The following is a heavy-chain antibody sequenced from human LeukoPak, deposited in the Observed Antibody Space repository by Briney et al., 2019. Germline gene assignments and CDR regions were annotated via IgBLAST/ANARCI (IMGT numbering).Heavy chain of an antibody. CDR3: ARWTTTFLDY. V-gene: IGHV1-46*01. CDR2: SNPSGDGT. Sequence: APVNVSCKASGYTFTNYYIHWVRQAPGHGLEWMGISNPSGDGTNYAQKFQGRVTMTRDTSTSTVYMDLSSLRSEDTAVYYCARWTTTFLDYWGQGTLVTVSS. CDR1: GYTFTNYY. J-gene: IGHJ4*02. D-gene: IGHD1-1*01.